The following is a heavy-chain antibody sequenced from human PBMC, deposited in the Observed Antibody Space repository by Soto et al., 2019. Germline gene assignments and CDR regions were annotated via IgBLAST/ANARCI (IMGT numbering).Heavy chain of an antibody. D-gene: IGHD6-19*01. Sequence: PWGSLRLSCSASGFTFNTFAIHWVRHTPFKGLEFVSAISSNGGNTYYADSVKGRFAISRDNSKNTLYLQMYSLRPEDTALYYCVKEGYMRSDWYGQFDCWGQGTLVTVSS. CDR2: ISSNGGNT. V-gene: IGHV3-64D*06. J-gene: IGHJ4*02. CDR3: VKEGYMRSDWYGQFDC. CDR1: GFTFNTFA.